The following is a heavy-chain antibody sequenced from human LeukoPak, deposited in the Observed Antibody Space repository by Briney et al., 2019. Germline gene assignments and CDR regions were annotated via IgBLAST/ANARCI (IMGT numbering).Heavy chain of an antibody. D-gene: IGHD5-12*01. CDR2: IKQDGSEK. CDR1: GFTFSSYW. V-gene: IGHV3-7*03. Sequence: SGGSLRLSCAASGFTFSSYWMSWVRQAPGKGLEWVANIKQDGSEKYYVDSVKGRFTISRDNAKNSLYLQMNSLRAEDTAVYYCAKVPPINGYDPYYYYGMDVWGKGTTVTVSS. CDR3: AKVPPINGYDPYYYYGMDV. J-gene: IGHJ6*04.